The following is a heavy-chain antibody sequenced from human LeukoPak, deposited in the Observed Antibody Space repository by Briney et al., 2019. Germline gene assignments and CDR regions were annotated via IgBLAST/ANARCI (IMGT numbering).Heavy chain of an antibody. Sequence: RASETLSLTCAVSGGSISSSSYYWGWIRQPPGKGLEWIGSIYYSGSTYYNPSLKSRVTISVDTSKNQFSLKLSSVTAADTAVYYCARLEQWLGIDYWGQGTLVTVSS. J-gene: IGHJ4*02. CDR2: IYYSGST. D-gene: IGHD6-19*01. V-gene: IGHV4-39*01. CDR1: GGSISSSSYY. CDR3: ARLEQWLGIDY.